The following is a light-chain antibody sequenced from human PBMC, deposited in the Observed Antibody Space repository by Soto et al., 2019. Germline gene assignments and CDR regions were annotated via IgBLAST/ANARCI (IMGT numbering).Light chain of an antibody. Sequence: EIVLTQSPGTLSLSPGERATLSCRASQSVSSSYLAWYQQKPGQAPRLLIYGASSRATGIPDRFSGSGCGTAFTLTISRLEPEAFAVYYWQQYGRSLIFTFDHRNKVDIK. CDR2: GAS. CDR3: QQYGRSLIFT. V-gene: IGKV3-20*01. CDR1: QSVSSSY. J-gene: IGKJ3*01.